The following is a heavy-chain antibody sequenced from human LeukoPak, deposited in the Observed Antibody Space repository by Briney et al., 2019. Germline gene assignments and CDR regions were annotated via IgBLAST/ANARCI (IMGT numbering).Heavy chain of an antibody. CDR2: MDNFGLK. D-gene: IGHD3-10*01. Sequence: RGSLRLSCAASGFTFTNYAMSWVRQAPGKGLEWVSSMDNFGLKYYRDSVTGRFTISRDSARDMVYLQMSSLRADDTAVYYCAGGTYYGTGGRPGYLNYWGLGTLVTVSS. CDR3: AGGTYYGTGGRPGYLNY. V-gene: IGHV3-23*01. J-gene: IGHJ4*02. CDR1: GFTFTNYA.